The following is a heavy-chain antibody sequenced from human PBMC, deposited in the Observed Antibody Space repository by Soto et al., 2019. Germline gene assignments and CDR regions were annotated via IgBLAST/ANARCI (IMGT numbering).Heavy chain of an antibody. CDR1: GYTFTSYG. CDR3: ARSKASEVPADIHYYYFGMDV. J-gene: IGHJ6*02. D-gene: IGHD2-2*02. V-gene: IGHV1-18*01. CDR2: ISAYNGNT. Sequence: ASVKVSCKASGYTFTSYGISWVRQAPGQGLEWMGWISAYNGNTNYAQKLQGRVTMTTDTSTSTAYMELRSLRSDDTAVYYCARSKASEVPADIHYYYFGMDVWGQGTTV.